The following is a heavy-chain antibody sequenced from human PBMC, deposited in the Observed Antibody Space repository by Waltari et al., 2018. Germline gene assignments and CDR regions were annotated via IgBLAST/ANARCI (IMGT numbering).Heavy chain of an antibody. D-gene: IGHD1-1*01. V-gene: IGHV3-74*03. CDR1: GFTFSSFW. J-gene: IGHJ6*02. CDR2: ISTDASDT. Sequence: AQLVESGGGLVQPGDSLRPSCAASGFTFSSFWLNSVTHAPGKEPLWVSRISTDASDTTYADSVKGRFTISRDNARNTLYLQMNRLRAEDTAVYFCARVSRRTYRSPVPERHYYYGMDVWGQGTTVTVSS. CDR3: ARVSRRTYRSPVPERHYYYGMDV.